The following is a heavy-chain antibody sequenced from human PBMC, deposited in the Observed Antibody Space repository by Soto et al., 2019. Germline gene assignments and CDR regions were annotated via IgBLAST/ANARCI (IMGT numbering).Heavy chain of an antibody. CDR3: ARDPDGGSLLDP. V-gene: IGHV3-21*01. D-gene: IGHD3-10*01. CDR2: ISSSRSYI. J-gene: IGHJ5*02. CDR1: GFTFSSYS. Sequence: GGSLRLSCAASGFTFSSYSMNWVRQAPGQGLEGVSSISSSRSYIYYADSVKGRFTISEDNAKNSLYLQMNSLRAEDTAVYYGARDPDGGSLLDPWGQGTLVTVSS.